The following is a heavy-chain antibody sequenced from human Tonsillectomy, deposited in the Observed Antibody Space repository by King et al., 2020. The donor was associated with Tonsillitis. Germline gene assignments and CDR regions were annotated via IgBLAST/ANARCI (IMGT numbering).Heavy chain of an antibody. CDR3: AKERLARYCSGGSCYSFDY. D-gene: IGHD2-15*01. J-gene: IGHJ4*02. CDR1: GFTFSSYG. CDR2: IRYDGSNK. V-gene: IGHV3-30*02. Sequence: VQLVESGGGVVQPGGSLRLSCAASGFTFSSYGMHWVRQAPGKGLEWVAFIRYDGSNKYYADSVKGRFTISRDNSKNTLYLQMNSLRAEDTAVYYCAKERLARYCSGGSCYSFDYWGQGTLVTVSS.